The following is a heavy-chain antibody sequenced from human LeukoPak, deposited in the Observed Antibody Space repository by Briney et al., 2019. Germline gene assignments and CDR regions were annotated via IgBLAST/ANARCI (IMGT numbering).Heavy chain of an antibody. CDR3: AKDQGDYSSGWSIFDY. D-gene: IGHD6-19*01. Sequence: PGGSLRLSCAASGFTVSTYAMSWVRQAPGKGLEWVSGISGSGGRTYYADSVKGRFTISRDNSKSTLYLQMNRLRAEDTAVYYCAKDQGDYSSGWSIFDYWGQGSLVTVSS. V-gene: IGHV3-23*01. J-gene: IGHJ4*02. CDR2: ISGSGGRT. CDR1: GFTVSTYA.